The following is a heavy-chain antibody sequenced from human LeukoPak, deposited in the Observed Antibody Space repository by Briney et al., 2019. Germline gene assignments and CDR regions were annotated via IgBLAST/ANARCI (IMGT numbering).Heavy chain of an antibody. Sequence: SETLSLTCTVSGGSISTSNYYWGWIRQPPGKGLEWIGSIYYSGSTYYNPSLKSRVTISVDTSKNQFSLKLSSVTAADTAVYYCARQYSSSWLLDYWGQGTLVTVSS. V-gene: IGHV4-39*01. CDR1: GGSISTSNYY. CDR2: IYYSGST. J-gene: IGHJ4*02. D-gene: IGHD6-13*01. CDR3: ARQYSSSWLLDY.